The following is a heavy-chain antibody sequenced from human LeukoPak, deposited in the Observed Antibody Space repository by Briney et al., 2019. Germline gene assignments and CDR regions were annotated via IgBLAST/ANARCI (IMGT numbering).Heavy chain of an antibody. CDR2: ISWNSGSI. Sequence: SXRLXXAASXFTFDDYAMHWVRHAPGKGLEWVSGISWNSGSIGYADSVKGRFTISRDNAKNSLYLQMNSLRAEDTALYYCAKDLGGYSYGNFDYWGQGTLVTVSS. CDR1: XFTFDDYA. D-gene: IGHD5-18*01. V-gene: IGHV3-9*01. CDR3: AKDLGGYSYGNFDY. J-gene: IGHJ4*02.